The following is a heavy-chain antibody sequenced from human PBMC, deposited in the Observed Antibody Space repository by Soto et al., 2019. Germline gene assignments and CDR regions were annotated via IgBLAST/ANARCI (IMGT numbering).Heavy chain of an antibody. CDR3: ARGPFYCSSTSCPYAFDI. D-gene: IGHD2-2*01. CDR1: GFTFSSYW. V-gene: IGHV3-74*01. J-gene: IGHJ3*02. CDR2: INSDGSST. Sequence: GGSLRLSCAASGFTFSSYWMHWVRQAPGKGLVWVSRINSDGSSTSYADSVKGRFTISRDNAKNTLYLQMNSLRAEDTAVYYFARGPFYCSSTSCPYAFDIWGQGTMVTVSS.